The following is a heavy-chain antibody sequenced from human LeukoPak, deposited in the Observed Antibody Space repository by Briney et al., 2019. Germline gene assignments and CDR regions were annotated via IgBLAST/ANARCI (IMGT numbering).Heavy chain of an antibody. J-gene: IGHJ4*02. CDR3: ARQTGSGLFILP. V-gene: IGHV4-59*08. Sequence: SETLSLTCNVSGGFITTYYWSWVRHSPGKKLEWIGFVRYSGITNYNPSLKSRVTTSVDTSKNQFSLKLSSVSAADTAVYYCARQTGSGLFILPGGQGTLVTVSS. CDR2: VRYSGIT. CDR1: GGFITTYY. D-gene: IGHD3/OR15-3a*01.